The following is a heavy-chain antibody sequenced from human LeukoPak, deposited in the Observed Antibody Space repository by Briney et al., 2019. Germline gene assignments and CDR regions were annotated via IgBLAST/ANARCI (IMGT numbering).Heavy chain of an antibody. CDR2: IKHSVGST. J-gene: IGHJ6*02. CDR1: GYTFTSYY. D-gene: IGHD2-2*02. V-gene: IGHV1-46*01. Sequence: GSVRVSCTASGYTFTSYYMHWVRQAPGQGPEWVGVIKHSVGSTHYAQKFEGRVTMTRDTSRSTVYMVLSSLRSEDTAVYCCARVAAAISGYYSYGMDVWGQGTTVTVSS. CDR3: ARVAAAISGYYSYGMDV.